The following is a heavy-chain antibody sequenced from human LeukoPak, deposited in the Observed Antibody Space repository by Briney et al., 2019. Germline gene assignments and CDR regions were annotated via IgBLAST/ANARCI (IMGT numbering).Heavy chain of an antibody. D-gene: IGHD7-27*01. Sequence: PGGSLRLSCAASGFTFSDYYMSWIRQAPGKGLEWIGSIYHSGSTYYNSSLKSRVTISVDTSKNQFSLKLNSVTAADTAVYYCARPYKNWGFVYWGQGTLVTVSS. CDR1: GFTFSDYY. J-gene: IGHJ4*02. CDR2: IYHSGST. V-gene: IGHV4-38-2*01. CDR3: ARPYKNWGFVY.